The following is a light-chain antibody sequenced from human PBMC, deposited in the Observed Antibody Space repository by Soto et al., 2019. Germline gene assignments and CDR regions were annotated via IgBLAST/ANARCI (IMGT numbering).Light chain of an antibody. J-gene: IGKJ1*01. V-gene: IGKV3D-15*01. CDR1: QGVRSD. Sequence: EIAMTQSPDTLSVSPGDRATLSCRASQGVRSDLAWYQQKAGQAPRLLIFDASARAVDIPGRFSGSKSGTEFTLTISSLQPEDFAVYYCHYYDKWPPGTFGQGTKVDIK. CDR3: HYYDKWPPGT. CDR2: DAS.